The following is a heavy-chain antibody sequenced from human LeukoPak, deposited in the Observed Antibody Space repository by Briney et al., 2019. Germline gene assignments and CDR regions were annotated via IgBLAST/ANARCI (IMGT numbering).Heavy chain of an antibody. J-gene: IGHJ4*02. D-gene: IGHD5-18*01. Sequence: SETLSPTCTVSGGSISSYYWSWIRQPPGKGLEWIGYIYYSGSTNYNPSLKSRVTISVDTSKNQFSLNLTSVTAADTAVYYCARLDAYSYGYSFDYWGQGTLVTVSS. V-gene: IGHV4-59*08. CDR2: IYYSGST. CDR1: GGSISSYY. CDR3: ARLDAYSYGYSFDY.